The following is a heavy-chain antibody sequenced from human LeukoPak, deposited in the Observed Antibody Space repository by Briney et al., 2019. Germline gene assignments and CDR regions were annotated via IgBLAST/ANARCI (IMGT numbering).Heavy chain of an antibody. D-gene: IGHD7-27*01. CDR2: IYGGHTA. J-gene: IGHJ3*02. V-gene: IGHV3-53*01. Sequence: PGGSLRLSCAASGFTVSTVYMTWVRQAQGKGLEWVSVIYGGHTAYYADSVKDRFTISRDNPKNTLNLQMNSLRAEDTAVYYCAREIGQLGGAFDIWGQGTMVTVSS. CDR1: GFTVSTVY. CDR3: AREIGQLGGAFDI.